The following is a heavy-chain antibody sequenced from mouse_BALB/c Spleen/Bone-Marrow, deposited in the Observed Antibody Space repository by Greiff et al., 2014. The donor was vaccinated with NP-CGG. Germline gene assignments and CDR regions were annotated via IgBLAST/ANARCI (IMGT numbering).Heavy chain of an antibody. CDR1: GYTFTSYW. Sequence: VQLQQSGAELVKPGASVKLSCKASGYTFTSYWMHWVKQRPGQGLEWIGEINPSNGRTNYNEKFKSKATLTVDKSSSTAYMQLSSLTSEDSAVYYCARSDGYYPHYYAMDYWGQGTSVTVSS. J-gene: IGHJ4*01. CDR3: ARSDGYYPHYYAMDY. CDR2: INPSNGRT. D-gene: IGHD2-3*01. V-gene: IGHV1S81*02.